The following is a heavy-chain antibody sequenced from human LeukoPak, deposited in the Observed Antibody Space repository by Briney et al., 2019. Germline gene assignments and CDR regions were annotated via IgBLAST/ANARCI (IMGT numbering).Heavy chain of an antibody. CDR1: GFTFSSYA. Sequence: GGSLRLSCAASGFTFSSYAMSWVRQAPGKGLEWVSAISGSGGSTYYADSVKGRFTISRDNSENTLYLQLNSLRAEDTAVYYCAKGGWGTVLDYWGQGTLVTVSP. D-gene: IGHD3-16*01. V-gene: IGHV3-23*01. CDR3: AKGGWGTVLDY. CDR2: ISGSGGST. J-gene: IGHJ4*02.